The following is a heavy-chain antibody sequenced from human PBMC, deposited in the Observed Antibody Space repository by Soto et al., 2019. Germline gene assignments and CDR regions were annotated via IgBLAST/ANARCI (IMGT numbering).Heavy chain of an antibody. CDR1: GFTFSSYW. CDR3: ARSGSRYGHSSYYYGLDV. V-gene: IGHV3-7*01. J-gene: IGHJ6*02. Sequence: EVQLVESGGGLVQPGGSLRLSCAASGFTFSSYWMSWVRQAPGKGLEWVANIKQDGSEKDYVDSVKGRFTISRDNAKNSLYLQMNRPRAEDTAVYYCARSGSRYGHSSYYYGLDVWGQGTTVTVSS. CDR2: IKQDGSEK. D-gene: IGHD6-13*01.